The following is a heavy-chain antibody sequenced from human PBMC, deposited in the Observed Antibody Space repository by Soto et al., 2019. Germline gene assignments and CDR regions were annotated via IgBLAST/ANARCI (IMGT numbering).Heavy chain of an antibody. CDR3: AREAYGSGSYYGMDV. V-gene: IGHV3-30-3*01. Sequence: PGGSLRLSCAASGFTFSSYAMHWVRQAPGKGLEWVAVISYDGSNKYYADSVKGRFTISRDNSKNTLYLQMNSLRAEDTAVYYCAREAYGSGSYYGMDVWGQGTTVTVSS. CDR1: GFTFSSYA. CDR2: ISYDGSNK. D-gene: IGHD3-10*01. J-gene: IGHJ6*02.